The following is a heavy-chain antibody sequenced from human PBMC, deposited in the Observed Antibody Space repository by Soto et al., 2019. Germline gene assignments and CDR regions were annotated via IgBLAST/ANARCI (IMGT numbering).Heavy chain of an antibody. D-gene: IGHD3-10*01. CDR1: GYTFTSYG. J-gene: IGHJ6*02. Sequence: QVQLVQSRAEVKKPGASVKVSCKASGYTFTSYGISWVRQAPGQGLEWMGWISAYNGNTNYAQKLQGRVTMTTDTSTSTAYMELRSLRSDDTAVYYCAGVAYGSGTSYYYYGMDVWGQGTTVTVSS. CDR3: AGVAYGSGTSYYYYGMDV. V-gene: IGHV1-18*01. CDR2: ISAYNGNT.